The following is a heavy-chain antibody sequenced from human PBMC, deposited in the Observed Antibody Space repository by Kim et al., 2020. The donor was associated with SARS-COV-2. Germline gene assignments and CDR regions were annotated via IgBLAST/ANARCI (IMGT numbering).Heavy chain of an antibody. CDR2: IYPIFGTA. CDR3: ASKDSEYSYRRGNYYYYGITV. V-gene: IGHV1-69*13. Sequence: SVKVSCKASGGTFTSYSISWVRQAPGQGLEWMGGIYPIFGTAHYAQKFQDRLTITADESTSTAYMELTSLTSEDTAVFYCASKDSEYSYRRGNYYYYGITVWGQGTTVTVSS. J-gene: IGHJ6*02. CDR1: GGTFTSYS. D-gene: IGHD3-16*02.